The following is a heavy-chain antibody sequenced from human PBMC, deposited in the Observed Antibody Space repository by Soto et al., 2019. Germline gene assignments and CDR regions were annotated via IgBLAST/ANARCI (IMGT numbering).Heavy chain of an antibody. CDR3: ARDNWNYLKAFDI. V-gene: IGHV3-21*03. Sequence: GSLRLSCAASGFTFSSYSMNWVRQAPGKGLEWVSSISSSSSYIYYADSVKGRFTISRDNAKNSLYLQMNSLRAEDTAVYYCARDNWNYLKAFDIWGQGTMVTVSS. J-gene: IGHJ3*02. CDR2: ISSSSSYI. D-gene: IGHD1-7*01. CDR1: GFTFSSYS.